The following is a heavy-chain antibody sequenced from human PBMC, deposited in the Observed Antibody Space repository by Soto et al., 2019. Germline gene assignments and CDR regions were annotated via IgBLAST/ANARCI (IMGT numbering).Heavy chain of an antibody. V-gene: IGHV6-1*01. J-gene: IGHJ6*02. CDR3: AREGGNRYYYYGMDV. CDR2: TYYRSKWYN. D-gene: IGHD1-26*01. CDR1: GDSVSSNSAA. Sequence: SQTLSLTCAISGDSVSSNSAAWNWIRQSPSRGLEWLGRTYYRSKWYNDYAVSVKSRITINPDTSKNQFSLQLNSVAPEDTALYFFAREGGNRYYYYGMDVWGPGTTVTVSS.